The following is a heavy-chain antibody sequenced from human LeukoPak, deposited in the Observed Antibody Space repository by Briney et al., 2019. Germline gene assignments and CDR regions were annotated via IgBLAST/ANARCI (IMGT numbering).Heavy chain of an antibody. J-gene: IGHJ4*02. CDR2: IYYSGST. Sequence: SETLSLTCTVSGGSISSGGYYWSWNRQHPGTGLEWIGYIYYSGSTYYNPSLKSRVTISVDTSKNQFSLKLSSVTAADTAVYYCAREVTTVTTYYFDYWGQGTLVTVSS. CDR3: AREVTTVTTYYFDY. D-gene: IGHD4-17*01. CDR1: GGSISSGGYY. V-gene: IGHV4-31*03.